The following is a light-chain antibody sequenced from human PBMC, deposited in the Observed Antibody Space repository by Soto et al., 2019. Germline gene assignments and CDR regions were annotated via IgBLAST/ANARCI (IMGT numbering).Light chain of an antibody. V-gene: IGKV3D-15*01. CDR3: VQSTQLPLT. Sequence: EIVMTQSPVTLSVSPGERATLSCRASQSVNNNLAWYQQKPGQAPRLLIYDASSRATGVPDRFSGSGSGTDFTLKISRVEAEDAGVYYCVQSTQLPLTFGQGTRLEIK. CDR1: QSVNNN. J-gene: IGKJ5*01. CDR2: DAS.